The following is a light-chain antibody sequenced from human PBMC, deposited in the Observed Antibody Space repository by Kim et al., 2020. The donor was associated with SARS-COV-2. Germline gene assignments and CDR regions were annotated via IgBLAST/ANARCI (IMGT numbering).Light chain of an antibody. CDR2: GVS. CDR1: EGMGNW. V-gene: IGKV1-12*01. Sequence: ASVGDTITNTWRAREGMGNWLAWYQQKPGKAPKRLISGVSTLQSWVPSRFSGSRSGTYFTLNITGLQTEDFATYYCQQANFFPLTFGGGTKVETK. CDR3: QQANFFPLT. J-gene: IGKJ4*02.